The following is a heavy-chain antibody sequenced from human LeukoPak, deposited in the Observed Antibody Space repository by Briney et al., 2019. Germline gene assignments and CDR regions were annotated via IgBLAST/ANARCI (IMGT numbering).Heavy chain of an antibody. CDR3: ARGPYSSSWYGMDV. V-gene: IGHV1-2*02. CDR1: GYTFTGYY. D-gene: IGHD6-13*01. J-gene: IGHJ6*02. CDR2: INPNSGGT. Sequence: GASVKVSCKASGYTFTGYYMHWVRQAPGQGLEWMGWINPNSGGTNYAQKFQGRVTMTRDTSISTAYMELSRLRSDDTAVYYCARGPYSSSWYGMDVWGQGTTVTVSS.